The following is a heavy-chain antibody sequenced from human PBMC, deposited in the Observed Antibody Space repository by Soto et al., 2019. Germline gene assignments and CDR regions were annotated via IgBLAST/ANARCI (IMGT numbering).Heavy chain of an antibody. CDR1: AFIFSTSA. D-gene: IGHD2-2*01. CDR2: ISSNGYST. Sequence: GGSLRLSCAASAFIFSTSAMSWVRQAPGKGLEWVSTISSNGYSTYYADSVKGRFTISRDNSKNTLDLQMNSLRVEDTAVYYCARGAYGSSWPNYFDKWGQGTLVTVSS. V-gene: IGHV3-23*01. CDR3: ARGAYGSSWPNYFDK. J-gene: IGHJ4*02.